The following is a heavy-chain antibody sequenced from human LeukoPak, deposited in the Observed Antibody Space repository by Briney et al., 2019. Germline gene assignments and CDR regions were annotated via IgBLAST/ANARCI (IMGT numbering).Heavy chain of an antibody. J-gene: IGHJ2*01. CDR2: INSDGSST. V-gene: IGHV3-74*01. D-gene: IGHD1-26*01. Sequence: PGGSLRLSCVASGFTFSNAWMHWVRQAPGKGLVWVSRINSDGSSTSYADSVKGRFTISRDNAKNTLYLQMNSLRAEDTAVYYCARDWVGSIVGTWGYFDLWGRGTLVTVSS. CDR1: GFTFSNAW. CDR3: ARDWVGSIVGTWGYFDL.